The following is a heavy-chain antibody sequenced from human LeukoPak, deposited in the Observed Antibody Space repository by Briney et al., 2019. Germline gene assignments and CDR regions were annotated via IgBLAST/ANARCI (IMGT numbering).Heavy chain of an antibody. CDR2: IHHTGST. CDR1: GSSIRTYTH. D-gene: IGHD5-18*01. Sequence: SETLSLTCTVSGSSIRTYTHWGWIRQPPGKGLEWIGSIHHTGSTYYNPSLESRVTISIDTSKNQFSLKLSSVTAADTAFYFCANSGSNYEAVSWGRGTLVTVSS. V-gene: IGHV4-38-2*02. CDR3: ANSGSNYEAVS. J-gene: IGHJ5*02.